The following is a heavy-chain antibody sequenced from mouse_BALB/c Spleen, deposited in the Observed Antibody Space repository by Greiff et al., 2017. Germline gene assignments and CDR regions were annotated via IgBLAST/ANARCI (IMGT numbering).Heavy chain of an antibody. J-gene: IGHJ4*01. V-gene: IGHV3-2*02. CDR1: GYSITSDYA. CDR2: ISYSGST. Sequence: EVQGVESGPGLVKPSQSLSLTCTVTGYSITSDYAWNWIRQVPGNKLEWMGYISYSGSTSYNTSLKSRISITRDTSKNQFFLQLNSVTTEDTATYYCARGYYGYGRAMDYWGQGTSVTVSS. CDR3: ARGYYGYGRAMDY. D-gene: IGHD1-2*01.